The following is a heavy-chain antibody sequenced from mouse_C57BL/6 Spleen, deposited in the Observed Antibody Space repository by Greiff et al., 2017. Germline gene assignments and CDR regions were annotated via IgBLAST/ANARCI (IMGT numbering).Heavy chain of an antibody. J-gene: IGHJ2*01. Sequence: VQLQQSGAELVKPGASVKISCKASGYAFSSYWMNWVKQRPGKGLEWIGQINPGDGDTNYNGKFKGKATLTADKSSSTAYMQLSSLTSEDSAVYFCARSAGTWYLDYWGQGTTLTVSS. CDR2: INPGDGDT. CDR3: ARSAGTWYLDY. D-gene: IGHD4-1*01. V-gene: IGHV1-80*01. CDR1: GYAFSSYW.